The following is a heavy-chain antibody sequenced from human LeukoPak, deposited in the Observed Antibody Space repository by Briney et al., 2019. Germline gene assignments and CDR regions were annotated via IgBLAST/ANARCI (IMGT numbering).Heavy chain of an antibody. CDR3: AKPYSSGWSPFDY. J-gene: IGHJ4*02. CDR2: ISGSGGST. Sequence: GGSLRLSCAASGFTFSSYAMSWVRQAPGKGLEWVSAISGSGGSTYYADSVKGWFTISRDNSKNTLYLQMNSLRAEDTAVYYCAKPYSSGWSPFDYWGQGTLVTVSS. D-gene: IGHD6-19*01. CDR1: GFTFSSYA. V-gene: IGHV3-23*01.